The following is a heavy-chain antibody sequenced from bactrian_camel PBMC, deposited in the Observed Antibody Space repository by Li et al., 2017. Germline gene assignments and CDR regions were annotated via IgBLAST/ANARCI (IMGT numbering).Heavy chain of an antibody. CDR2: FEGDGTT. CDR3: AGDPPGPQGCVQLAA. V-gene: IGHV3S53*01. Sequence: HVQLVESGGGSVRPGESLKLTCKDLRYSYTSYCMGWFRQAPGKERERVADFEGDGTTNYAASVKGRFTISQDVAKNTVSLEMTSLEPEDTAAYYCAGDPPGPQGCVQLAAWGQGTQVTVS. J-gene: IGHJ4*01. D-gene: IGHD1*01. CDR1: RYSYTSYC.